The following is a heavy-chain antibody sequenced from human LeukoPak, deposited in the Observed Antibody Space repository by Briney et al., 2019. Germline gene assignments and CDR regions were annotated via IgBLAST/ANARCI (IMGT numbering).Heavy chain of an antibody. V-gene: IGHV3-7*01. CDR2: IKEDGSVK. D-gene: IGHD3-16*01. Sequence: GGSLRLSCAASGFTFRTSWMSWVRQAPGKGLEWVANIKEDGSVKNYVDSVKGRFTISRDNAENSLYLQLNSLRAEDTAVYFCARDRAYSTFEYWGQGTLVTVSS. CDR1: GFTFRTSW. CDR3: ARDRAYSTFEY. J-gene: IGHJ4*02.